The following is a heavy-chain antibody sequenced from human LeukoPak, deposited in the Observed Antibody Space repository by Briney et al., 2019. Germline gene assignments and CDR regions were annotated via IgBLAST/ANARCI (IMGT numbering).Heavy chain of an antibody. J-gene: IGHJ5*02. CDR1: GGTFSSYA. CDR3: AREPDNWFDP. CDR2: IIPIFGTA. V-gene: IGHV1-69*01. Sequence: GSSVKVSCKASGGTFSSYAINWVRQAPGQGLKWMGGIIPIFGTANYAQKFQGRVTITADEYTSTAYMELSSLRSEDTAVYYCAREPDNWFDPWGQGTLVTVSS.